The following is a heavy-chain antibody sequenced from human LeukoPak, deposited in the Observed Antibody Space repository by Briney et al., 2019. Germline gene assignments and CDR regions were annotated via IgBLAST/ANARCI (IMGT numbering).Heavy chain of an antibody. CDR2: ISSSSSYI. CDR3: AVIVGATPWDY. J-gene: IGHJ4*02. V-gene: IGHV3-21*01. D-gene: IGHD1-26*01. Sequence: GGSLRLSCAASGFTFSSYSMNWVRQAPGKGLEWVSSISSSSSYIYYADSVKGRFTISKDNAKNSLYLQMNSLRAEDTAVYYCAVIVGATPWDYWGQGTLVTVSS. CDR1: GFTFSSYS.